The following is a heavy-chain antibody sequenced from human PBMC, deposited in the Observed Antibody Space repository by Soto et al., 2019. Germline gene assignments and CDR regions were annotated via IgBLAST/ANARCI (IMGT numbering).Heavy chain of an antibody. D-gene: IGHD6-19*01. V-gene: IGHV4-4*07. Sequence: QVQLQESGPGLVKPSETLSLTCTVSGGSISSYYWSWIRQPAGKGLEWIGRIYTSGSTNYNPSLKSRVTMSVDTSKNQFSLKLSSVTAADTAVYYCARGSYSRGWYYFDYWGQGTLVTVSS. CDR2: IYTSGST. J-gene: IGHJ4*02. CDR3: ARGSYSRGWYYFDY. CDR1: GGSISSYY.